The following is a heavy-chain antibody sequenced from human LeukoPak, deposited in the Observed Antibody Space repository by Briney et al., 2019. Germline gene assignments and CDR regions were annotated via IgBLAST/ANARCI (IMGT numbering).Heavy chain of an antibody. Sequence: PSETLSLTCTVSGGSISSYYWSWIRQPAGKGLEWIGRIYTSGSTNYNPSLKSRVTMSVDTSKNQFSLKLSSVTAADTAVYYCARDPTYYYGSGSYSGYYYYGMDVWGQGTTVTVSS. CDR3: ARDPTYYYGSGSYSGYYYYGMDV. CDR1: GGSISSYY. D-gene: IGHD3-10*01. V-gene: IGHV4-4*07. J-gene: IGHJ6*02. CDR2: IYTSGST.